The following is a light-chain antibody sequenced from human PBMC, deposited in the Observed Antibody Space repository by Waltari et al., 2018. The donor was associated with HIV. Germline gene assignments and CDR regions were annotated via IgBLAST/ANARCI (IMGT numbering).Light chain of an antibody. CDR2: DVT. J-gene: IGLJ1*01. CDR1: DNDVADWNR. CDR3: SSYAGIYTYV. Sequence: QSALTQPRSVSGSPGQSVTISCTGTDNDVADWNRVSWYQQHTGKAPQLIIFDVTKRPSGVPDRFSGSKSGNTASLTISGLQAVDEAFYFCSSYAGIYTYVFGIGTELTVL. V-gene: IGLV2-11*01.